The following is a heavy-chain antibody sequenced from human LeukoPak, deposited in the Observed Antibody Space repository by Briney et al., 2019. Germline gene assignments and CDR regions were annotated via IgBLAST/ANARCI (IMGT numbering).Heavy chain of an antibody. CDR1: GFTFSSYW. CDR2: INSDGSST. Sequence: PGGSLRLSCAASGFTFSSYWMHWVRQAPGKGLVWVSRINSDGSSTTYADSVKGRFTIPRDNAKNTLYVQMNSLSDEDTAVYFCARGTSGLGAFDMWGQGTMVTVYS. J-gene: IGHJ3*02. CDR3: ARGTSGLGAFDM. V-gene: IGHV3-74*01. D-gene: IGHD3/OR15-3a*01.